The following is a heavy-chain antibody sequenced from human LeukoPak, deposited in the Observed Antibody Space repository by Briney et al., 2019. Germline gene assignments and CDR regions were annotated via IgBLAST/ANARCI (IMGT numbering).Heavy chain of an antibody. D-gene: IGHD4-17*01. CDR2: IIPIFGTA. V-gene: IGHV1-69*01. CDR3: ARDRYGDYDGPVNLFQH. Sequence: GSSVKVSCKASGGTFSSYAISWVRQAPGQGLEWMGGIIPIFGTANYAQKFQGRVTITADESTSTVYMELSSLRSEDTAVYYCARDRYGDYDGPVNLFQHWGQGTLVTVSS. J-gene: IGHJ1*01. CDR1: GGTFSSYA.